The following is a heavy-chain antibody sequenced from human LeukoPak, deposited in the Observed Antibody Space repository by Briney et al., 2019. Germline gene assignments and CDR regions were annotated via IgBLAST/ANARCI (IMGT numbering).Heavy chain of an antibody. CDR2: ISSSSSTI. CDR3: ARERRTVTTDY. J-gene: IGHJ4*02. Sequence: GGSLTLSCPASGFTFSSYSMNWVRQAPGKGLEWVSYISSSSSTIYYADSVKGRFTISRDNAKNSLYLQMNSLRAEDTAVYYCARERRTVTTDYWGQGTLVTVSS. V-gene: IGHV3-48*01. D-gene: IGHD4-17*01. CDR1: GFTFSSYS.